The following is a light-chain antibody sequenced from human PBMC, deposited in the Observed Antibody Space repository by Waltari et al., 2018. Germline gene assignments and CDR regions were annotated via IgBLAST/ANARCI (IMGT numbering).Light chain of an antibody. V-gene: IGKV4-1*01. CDR2: WAS. J-gene: IGKJ2*01. Sequence: DIVMTQSPDSLAVSLGESATINRKSSQSVLYSSDNKNYLAWYQQKPGQAPKLLMYWASTRESGVPDRFSGSGSGTDFTLTISSLQAEDVAVFYCQQYYSSPHTFGQGTKLEIK. CDR3: QQYYSSPHT. CDR1: QSVLYSSDNKNY.